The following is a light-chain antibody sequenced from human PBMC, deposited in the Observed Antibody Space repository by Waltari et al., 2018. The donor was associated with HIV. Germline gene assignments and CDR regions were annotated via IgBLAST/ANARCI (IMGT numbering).Light chain of an antibody. CDR1: RSNIGAGYF. CDR2: SDI. CDR3: QSYDSSLRASV. V-gene: IGLV1-40*01. J-gene: IGLJ2*01. Sequence: QSALTQPPSVSGAPGQRVTISCTGTRSNIGAGYFVHWYQHLPGTAPKLPVYSDINRPSGVPDRFSGSKSGTSASLVITGLQAEDEADYYCQSYDSSLRASVFGGGTKLTVL.